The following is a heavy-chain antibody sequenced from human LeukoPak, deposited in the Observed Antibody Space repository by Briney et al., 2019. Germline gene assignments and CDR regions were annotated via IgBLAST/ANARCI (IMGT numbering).Heavy chain of an antibody. Sequence: GGSLRLSCAASGFIFTSYWMTWVRQAPGKGLEWVANIKQDGSEKYYVDSVKGRFTVSRDNAKNSLYLQMNSLRADDTAVYYCARVSSSGWDYYYYYYMDVWGKGTTVTVSS. J-gene: IGHJ6*03. D-gene: IGHD6-19*01. CDR1: GFIFTSYW. CDR2: IKQDGSEK. CDR3: ARVSSSGWDYYYYYYMDV. V-gene: IGHV3-7*01.